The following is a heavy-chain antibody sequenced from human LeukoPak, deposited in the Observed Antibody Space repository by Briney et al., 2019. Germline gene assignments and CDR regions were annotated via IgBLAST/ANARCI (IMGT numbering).Heavy chain of an antibody. J-gene: IGHJ4*02. V-gene: IGHV3-23*01. Sequence: PGGSLRLSCAASGFTLRSYAMSWVRQAPGKGLEWVSTISGSGGSTYYADSVKGRFTISRDNSKNTLYLQMNSLGAEDTALFYCAKELNYDILTGIFDYWGQGTLVTVSS. CDR3: AKELNYDILTGIFDY. CDR2: ISGSGGST. D-gene: IGHD3-9*01. CDR1: GFTLRSYA.